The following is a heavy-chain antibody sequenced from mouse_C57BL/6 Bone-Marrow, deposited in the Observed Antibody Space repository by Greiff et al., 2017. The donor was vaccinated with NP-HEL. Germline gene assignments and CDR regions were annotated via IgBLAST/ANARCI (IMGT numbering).Heavy chain of an antibody. D-gene: IGHD1-1*01. V-gene: IGHV1-39*01. CDR3: ARSRRYYGSREAWFAY. J-gene: IGHJ3*01. Sequence: LVEPGASVKISCKASGYSFTDYNMNWVKQSNGKSLEWIGVINPNYGTTSYNQKFKGKATLTVDQSSSTAYMQLNSLTSEDSAVYYCARSRRYYGSREAWFAYWGQGTLVTVSA. CDR1: GYSFTDYN. CDR2: INPNYGTT.